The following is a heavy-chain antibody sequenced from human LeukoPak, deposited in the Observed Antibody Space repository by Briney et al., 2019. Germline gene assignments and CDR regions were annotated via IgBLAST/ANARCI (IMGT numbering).Heavy chain of an antibody. CDR3: ARQNDFRLDY. CDR2: IYPGDSDT. V-gene: IGHV5-51*01. Sequence: PGGSLRISCKGSGYTFSSYWIGWVRQMPGKGLEWMGIIYPGDSDTRYSPSLQGQVTISVDTSIGTAYLQWSSLKASDTAIYYCARQNDFRLDYWGQGTLVTVSP. J-gene: IGHJ4*02. CDR1: GYTFSSYW. D-gene: IGHD3-3*01.